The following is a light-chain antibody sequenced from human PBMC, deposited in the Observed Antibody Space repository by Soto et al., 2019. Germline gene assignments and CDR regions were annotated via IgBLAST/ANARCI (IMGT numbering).Light chain of an antibody. Sequence: IVLTQSPGTLSLSPGESATLSCMSSQSVSSSYLAWYQQKPGQAPRLLIYGASSRATGIPDRFSGSGSGTDFTLTISRLEPEDFAVYYCQQYGSSPLTFGGGTKVDIK. CDR1: QSVSSSY. CDR3: QQYGSSPLT. J-gene: IGKJ4*01. V-gene: IGKV3-20*01. CDR2: GAS.